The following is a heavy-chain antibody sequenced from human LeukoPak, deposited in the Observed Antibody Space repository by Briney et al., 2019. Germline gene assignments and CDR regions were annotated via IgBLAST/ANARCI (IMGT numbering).Heavy chain of an antibody. D-gene: IGHD4-17*01. V-gene: IGHV3-21*01. J-gene: IGHJ4*02. CDR3: AREDYGDYEFDY. CDR2: ISSSSSYI. Sequence: GGSLRLSCAASGFTFSSYSMNWVRQAPGKGLEWVSSISSSSSYIYYADSVKGRFTISRGNAKNSLYLQMNSLRAEDTAVYYCAREDYGDYEFDYWGQGTLVTVSS. CDR1: GFTFSSYS.